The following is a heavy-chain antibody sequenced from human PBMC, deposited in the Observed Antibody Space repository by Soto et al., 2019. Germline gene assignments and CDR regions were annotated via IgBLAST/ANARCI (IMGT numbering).Heavy chain of an antibody. Sequence: EVQLVESGGGLIQPGGSLRLSCAASGFTVSSNYMSWVRQAPGKGLEWVSVIYSGGSTYYADSVKGRFTISRDNSKNTLYLHMNSLRAEYTAVYYCARDRVESGYPEYFQHWGQGTLVTVSS. CDR2: IYSGGST. D-gene: IGHD3-22*01. J-gene: IGHJ1*01. CDR1: GFTVSSNY. CDR3: ARDRVESGYPEYFQH. V-gene: IGHV3-53*01.